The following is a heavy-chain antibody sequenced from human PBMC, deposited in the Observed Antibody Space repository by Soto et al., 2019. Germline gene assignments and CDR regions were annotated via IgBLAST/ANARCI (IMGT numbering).Heavy chain of an antibody. J-gene: IGHJ4*02. D-gene: IGHD6-19*01. V-gene: IGHV4-39*01. CDR2: IDYSGST. CDR3: ASHAVHSSGFTDY. CDR1: GGSISSSSYY. Sequence: QLQLQESGPGLVKPSETLSLTCTVSGGSISSSSYYWGWIRQPPGKGLEWIVSIDYSGSTSYNPSLKSRVTISVDTSKNQFSLKLSSVTAADTAVYYCASHAVHSSGFTDYWGQGTLVTVSS.